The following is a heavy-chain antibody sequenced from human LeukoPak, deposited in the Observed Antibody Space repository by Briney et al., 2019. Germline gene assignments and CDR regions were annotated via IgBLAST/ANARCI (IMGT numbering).Heavy chain of an antibody. V-gene: IGHV1-24*01. Sequence: GASVTVSFKFSVYTLTDLSTHWVRQAPGKGGEWMGGLDPADGETIYAQKFQGRVTMTEDTSTDTAYMELNSLRSEDTAVYYCATHRTTVITGLVYWGQGTLVSVSS. D-gene: IGHD4-17*01. CDR2: LDPADGET. J-gene: IGHJ4*02. CDR1: VYTLTDLS. CDR3: ATHRTTVITGLVY.